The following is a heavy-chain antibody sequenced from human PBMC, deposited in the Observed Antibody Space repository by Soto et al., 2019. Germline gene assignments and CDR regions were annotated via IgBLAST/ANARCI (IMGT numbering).Heavy chain of an antibody. V-gene: IGHV4-59*08. CDR3: ARHSTMTIAVAGTVWDY. J-gene: IGHJ4*02. D-gene: IGHD6-19*01. Sequence: SETLSLTCTVSGGSISSYYWSWIRQPPGKGLEWIGYIYYSGSTNYNPSLKSRVTISVDTSKNQFSLKLSSVTAADTAVYYCARHSTMTIAVAGTVWDYWGKGTLVTVSS. CDR1: GGSISSYY. CDR2: IYYSGST.